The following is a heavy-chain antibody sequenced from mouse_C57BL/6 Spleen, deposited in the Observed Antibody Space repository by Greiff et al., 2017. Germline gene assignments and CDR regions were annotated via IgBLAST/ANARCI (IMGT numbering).Heavy chain of an antibody. CDR3: ARSRDFDV. CDR2: IDPNSGGT. J-gene: IGHJ1*03. V-gene: IGHV1-72*01. CDR1: GYTFTSYW. Sequence: VQLQQSGAELVKPGASVKMSCKASGYTFTSYWITWVKQRPGRGLEWIGRIDPNSGGTKYTEKFKSKATLTVDKPSSTAYIQLSSLTSEGSAVYYCARSRDFDVWGTGTTVTVSS.